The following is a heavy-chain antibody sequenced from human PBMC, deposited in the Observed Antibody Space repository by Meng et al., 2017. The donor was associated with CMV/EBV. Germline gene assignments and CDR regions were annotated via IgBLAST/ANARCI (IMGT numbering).Heavy chain of an antibody. Sequence: ASVKVSCKASGYTFTGYYMHWVRQAPGQGLEWMGWINPNSGGTNYAQKFQGRVTMTRDTSISTAYLQWSSLKASDTAMYYCARRMGYCSSTSCYGVADAFDIWGQGTMVTVSS. CDR1: GYTFTGYY. CDR2: INPNSGGT. CDR3: ARRMGYCSSTSCYGVADAFDI. V-gene: IGHV1-2*02. D-gene: IGHD2-2*01. J-gene: IGHJ3*02.